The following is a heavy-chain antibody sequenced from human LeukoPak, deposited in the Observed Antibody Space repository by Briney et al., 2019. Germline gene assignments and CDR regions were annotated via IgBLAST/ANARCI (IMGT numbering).Heavy chain of an antibody. D-gene: IGHD3-22*01. CDR2: IYFSGST. V-gene: IGHV4-59*01. CDR3: ARDYYDSSGYVSPFDP. Sequence: SESLSLTCTVAAASISSYYWSSIRQPPGKGLGWIVYIYFSGSTNYNPSLKSRVTISVDTSKNQFSLKLSSVTAADTAVYYCARDYYDSSGYVSPFDPWGQGTLVTVSS. CDR1: AASISSYY. J-gene: IGHJ5*02.